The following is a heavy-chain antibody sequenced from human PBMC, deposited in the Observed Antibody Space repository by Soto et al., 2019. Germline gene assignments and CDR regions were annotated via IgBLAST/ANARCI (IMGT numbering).Heavy chain of an antibody. Sequence: SLRLSCAASGFTVSSHTMSGLRQAPGKRLEWISAISGSGGSTYYADSVKGRFTISRDNSKNTLYLQMNSLRAEDTAVYYCAKDFSRFVWFGEPYGVHYWGQG. CDR2: ISGSGGST. D-gene: IGHD3-10*01. J-gene: IGHJ4*02. V-gene: IGHV3-23*01. CDR3: AKDFSRFVWFGEPYGVHY. CDR1: GFTVSSHT.